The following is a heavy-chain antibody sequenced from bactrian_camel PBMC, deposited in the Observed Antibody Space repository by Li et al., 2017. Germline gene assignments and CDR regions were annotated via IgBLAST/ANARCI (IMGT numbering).Heavy chain of an antibody. CDR1: GVTYSSYC. Sequence: VQLVESGGGSVEAGGSLRLSCTASGVTYSSYCMGWFRQAPGKEREGVAAIDSDGSTSYADSVKGRFTISQDKSKRSLYLQMDNLKTEDTAVYYCAADPHRRYHGGVCDSCGQGTQVTVS. D-gene: IGHD3*01. CDR2: IDSDGST. CDR3: AADPHRRYHGGVCDS. V-gene: IGHV3S57*01. J-gene: IGHJ6*01.